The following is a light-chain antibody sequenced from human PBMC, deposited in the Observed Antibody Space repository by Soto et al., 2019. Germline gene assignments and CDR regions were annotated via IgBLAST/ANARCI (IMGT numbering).Light chain of an antibody. CDR1: SSDVGGYNY. V-gene: IGLV2-8*01. CDR2: EVS. J-gene: IGLJ2*01. CDR3: SSYAGSSVV. Sequence: QSVLTQPPSASGSPGQSVTISCTGTSSDVGGYNYVSWYQQHPGKAPKVMIYEVSKRPSGVPDRFSGSKSGNTASLTVSGLQGEDEADYYGSSYAGSSVVFGGGTKLTVL.